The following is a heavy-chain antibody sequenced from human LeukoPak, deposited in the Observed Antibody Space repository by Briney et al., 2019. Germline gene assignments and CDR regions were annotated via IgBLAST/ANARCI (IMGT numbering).Heavy chain of an antibody. CDR2: IYYSGST. Sequence: PSETLSLTCTVSGGSISSYYWSWIRQPPGKGLEGVGYIYYSGSTNYNPPLKSRVTLSVGTSKNQFSLKLSSVTAADTAVYYCARVLGAGASDPNWFDPCGQRSLLTASS. J-gene: IGHJ5*02. CDR3: ARVLGAGASDPNWFDP. V-gene: IGHV4-59*01. CDR1: GGSISSYY. D-gene: IGHD6-13*01.